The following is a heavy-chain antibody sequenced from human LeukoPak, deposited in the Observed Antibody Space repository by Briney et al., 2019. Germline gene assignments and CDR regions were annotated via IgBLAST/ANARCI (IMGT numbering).Heavy chain of an antibody. CDR3: TRVSLLDSPDY. Sequence: SGGSLRLSCAASGFTFSSSWMNWVRQAPGKGLEWVANIKEDGSEKYYVDSVKGRFTIFRDNAKKSLYLQMNSLRAEDTAVYYCTRVSLLDSPDYWGQGTLVTVSS. CDR1: GFTFSSSW. D-gene: IGHD3-10*01. V-gene: IGHV3-7*01. CDR2: IKEDGSEK. J-gene: IGHJ4*02.